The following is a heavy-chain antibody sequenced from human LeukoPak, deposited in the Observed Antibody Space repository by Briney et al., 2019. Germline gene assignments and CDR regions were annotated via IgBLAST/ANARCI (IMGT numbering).Heavy chain of an antibody. Sequence: PSETLSLTCAVYGGSFRDYHWSWIRQPPGKGLEWIGEINQSGSTKYNPSLKSRVTISVDKSKNQFSLKLSSVTAADTAVYYCARSYSSGWYGWFDPWGQGTLVTVSS. V-gene: IGHV4-34*01. D-gene: IGHD6-19*01. CDR2: INQSGST. CDR3: ARSYSSGWYGWFDP. CDR1: GGSFRDYH. J-gene: IGHJ5*02.